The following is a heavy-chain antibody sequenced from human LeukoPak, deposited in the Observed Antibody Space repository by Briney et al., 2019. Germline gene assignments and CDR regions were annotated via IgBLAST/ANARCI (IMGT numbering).Heavy chain of an antibody. CDR2: IYYNGDT. J-gene: IGHJ4*02. CDR3: TRATTVISLDY. CDR1: GGSMISYY. Sequence: SETLSLTCTVSGGSMISYYWTWIRQAPGKGLEWIGYIYYNGDTNYNPSLKSRVTMSIDTSKTHFSLNLRSATAADTAVYYCTRATTVISLDYWGQGILVTVSS. D-gene: IGHD4-23*01. V-gene: IGHV4-59*01.